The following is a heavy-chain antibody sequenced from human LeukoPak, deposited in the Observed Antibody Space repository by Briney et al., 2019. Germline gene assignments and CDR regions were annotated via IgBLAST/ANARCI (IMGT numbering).Heavy chain of an antibody. CDR1: GYTFTSYY. CDR3: VRGWWGTDYGWTKWFDP. Sequence: GASVKVSCKASGYTFTSYYMNWVRQAPGQGLEWMGKINPSDGSTDFAQNFQGRVSMTRDTSTSTVYMELSSLRSEDTAVYYCVRGWWGTDYGWTKWFDPWGQGTLVTVSS. D-gene: IGHD4-17*01. V-gene: IGHV1-46*01. J-gene: IGHJ5*02. CDR2: INPSDGST.